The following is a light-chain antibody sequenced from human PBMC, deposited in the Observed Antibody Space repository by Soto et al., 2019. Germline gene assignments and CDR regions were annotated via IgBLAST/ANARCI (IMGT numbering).Light chain of an antibody. CDR2: GAS. CDR1: QSVRNSY. Sequence: EIVLTQSPGTLSLSPGEGATLSCRASQSVRNSYLAWYQQKPGQAPRLLIYGASSRATGIPDRFSGSGSGTDFTLTIGRLEPEDLAVFYCQQYGNLPYTFGQGTKLEIK. CDR3: QQYGNLPYT. V-gene: IGKV3-20*01. J-gene: IGKJ2*01.